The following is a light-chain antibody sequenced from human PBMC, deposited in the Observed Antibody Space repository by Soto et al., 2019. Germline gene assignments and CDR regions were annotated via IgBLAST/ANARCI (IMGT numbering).Light chain of an antibody. CDR3: QYYNNYCWT. V-gene: IGKV1-5*03. CDR2: KTS. J-gene: IGKJ1*01. Sequence: DIQLTQSPSTLSASVGDRVTITCRASQSISSWLAWYQQKPGKAPKFLIYKTSNLESGVPSRFSGSGSGTEFPLTISSLQPDDFATYSCQYYNNYCWTFGQGTKVEIK. CDR1: QSISSW.